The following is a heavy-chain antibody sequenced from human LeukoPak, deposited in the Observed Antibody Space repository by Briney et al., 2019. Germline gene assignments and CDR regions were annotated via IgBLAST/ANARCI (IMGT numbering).Heavy chain of an antibody. V-gene: IGHV4-34*01. Sequence: PSETLSLTCAVYGGSFSGYYWSWIRQPPGKGLEWIGEINHSGSTNYNPSLKSRVTISVDTSKNQFSLRLSSVTVADTAVYYCARDRYFDWLPLDYWGQGTLVTVSS. CDR1: GGSFSGYY. J-gene: IGHJ4*02. D-gene: IGHD3-9*01. CDR2: INHSGST. CDR3: ARDRYFDWLPLDY.